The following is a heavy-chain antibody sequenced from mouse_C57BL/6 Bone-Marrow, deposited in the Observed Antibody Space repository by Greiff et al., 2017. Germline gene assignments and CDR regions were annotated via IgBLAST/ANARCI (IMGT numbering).Heavy chain of an antibody. CDR3: ARMRYGNGWRDY. J-gene: IGHJ4*01. V-gene: IGHV8-12*01. D-gene: IGHD2-1*01. Sequence: QVTLKESGPGILQSSQTLSLTCSFSGFSLSTYGMGVSWIRQPSGKGLEWLAHIYWDDDKRYNPSLKSRLTISKDTSSNQVFLKFARVDTAETATYYCARMRYGNGWRDYWGQGTSGTVSS. CDR2: IYWDDDK. CDR1: GFSLSTYGMG.